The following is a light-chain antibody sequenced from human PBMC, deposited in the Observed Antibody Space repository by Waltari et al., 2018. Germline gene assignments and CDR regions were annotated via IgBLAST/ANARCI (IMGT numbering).Light chain of an antibody. J-gene: IGKJ1*01. Sequence: DIQMTQSPSSLSASVGDRVTITCRTSQSIDIYLHWYQQKAGKAPRLLIYAATHLQNGVTSRCSGSGSETDFTLTISSLQPEDFATYYCQQSYSTRWTFGQGTVVELK. V-gene: IGKV1-39*01. CDR3: QQSYSTRWT. CDR2: AAT. CDR1: QSIDIY.